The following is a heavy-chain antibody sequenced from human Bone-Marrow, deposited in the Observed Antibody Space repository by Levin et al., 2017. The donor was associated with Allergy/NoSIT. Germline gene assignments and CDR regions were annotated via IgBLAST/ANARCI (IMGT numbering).Heavy chain of an antibody. CDR1: GGSISISYYY. D-gene: IGHD4-17*01. CDR2: IYHSGST. J-gene: IGHJ5*01. V-gene: IGHV4-39*01. CDR3: ARRHDDYGYNWFDS. Sequence: SETLSLTCNVSGGSISISYYYWGWIRQPPGKGLEWIGNIYHSGSTNYNPSLKSRVTISVDTSKSQFSLKLTSVTAADTAVYHCARRHDDYGYNWFDSWGQGTLVTVSS.